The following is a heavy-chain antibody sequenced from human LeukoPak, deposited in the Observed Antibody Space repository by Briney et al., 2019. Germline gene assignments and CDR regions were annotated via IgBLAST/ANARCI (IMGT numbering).Heavy chain of an antibody. D-gene: IGHD3-3*01. J-gene: IGHJ4*02. CDR3: ARFGESGFWSGPKDY. V-gene: IGHV5-51*01. CDR2: IYPGDSDT. Sequence: GESLKISCKGSGYSFTNYWIGWVRQMPGKGLEWMGIIYPGDSDTRYSPSFQGQVTISADKSISTAYLQWSSLKASDTAMYYCARFGESGFWSGPKDYWGQGTLVTVSS. CDR1: GYSFTNYW.